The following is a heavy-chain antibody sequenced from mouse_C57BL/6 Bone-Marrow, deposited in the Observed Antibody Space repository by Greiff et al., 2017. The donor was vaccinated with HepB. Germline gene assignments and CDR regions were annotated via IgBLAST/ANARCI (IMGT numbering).Heavy chain of an antibody. D-gene: IGHD1-1*01. CDR2: MYPGSGNT. CDR1: GYNFTDYY. V-gene: IGHV1-84*01. CDR3: ARVLRYFYLYFDV. J-gene: IGHJ1*03. Sequence: QVQLQQSGPELVKPGASVKISCKASGYNFTDYYINWVKQRPGQGLEWSGWMYPGSGNTKYNEKFKGKATLTVDTSSSTAYMQLSSLTSEDSAVYFCARVLRYFYLYFDVWGTGTTVTVSS.